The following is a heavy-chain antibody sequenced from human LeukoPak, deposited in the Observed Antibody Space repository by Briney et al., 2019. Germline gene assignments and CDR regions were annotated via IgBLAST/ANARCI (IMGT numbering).Heavy chain of an antibody. J-gene: IGHJ4*02. CDR1: GGSFSGYY. CDR2: INHSGST. D-gene: IGHD6-19*01. V-gene: IGHV4-34*01. Sequence: SETLSLTCAVYGGSFSGYYWSWIRQPPGKGLEWIGEINHSGSTNYNPSLRSRVTISVDTSKNQFSLKLSSVTAADTAVYYCARGLVAGRNPRPFDYWGQGTLVTASS. CDR3: ARGLVAGRNPRPFDY.